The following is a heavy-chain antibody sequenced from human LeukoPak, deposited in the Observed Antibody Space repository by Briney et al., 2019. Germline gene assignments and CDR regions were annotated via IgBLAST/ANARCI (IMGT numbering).Heavy chain of an antibody. CDR1: GFTFDDYA. D-gene: IGHD3-3*01. Sequence: PGGSLRLSCAASGFTFDDYAMHWVRQAPGKGLEWVSSISSSSSYIYYADSVKGRFTISRDNAKNSLYLQMNSLRAEDTAVYYCARVITIFGVVIIPGSDYYYGMDVWGQGTTVTVSS. CDR3: ARVITIFGVVIIPGSDYYYGMDV. J-gene: IGHJ6*02. V-gene: IGHV3-21*01. CDR2: ISSSSSYI.